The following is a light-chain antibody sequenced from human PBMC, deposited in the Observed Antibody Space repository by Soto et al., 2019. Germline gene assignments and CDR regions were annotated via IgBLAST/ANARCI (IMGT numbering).Light chain of an antibody. CDR3: QKYNSAPWT. Sequence: DIQMTQSPSSLSASVGDRVTITCRASQGISNYLAWYQQQPGKVPKLLIYVASTLQSGLPSRFSGSGSGTEFTLTISSLQAEDAATCYCQKYNSAPWTFGQGTKVEIK. CDR2: VAS. CDR1: QGISNY. V-gene: IGKV1-27*01. J-gene: IGKJ1*01.